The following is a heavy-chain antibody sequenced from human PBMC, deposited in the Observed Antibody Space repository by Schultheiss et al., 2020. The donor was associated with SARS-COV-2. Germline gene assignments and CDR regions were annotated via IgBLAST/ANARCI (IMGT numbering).Heavy chain of an antibody. Sequence: LSLTCAASGFTFSSYEMNWVRQAPGKGLEWVSAISGSGGSTYYADSVKGRFSSSRDNSNNTLYLQMNSLRAEDTAVYYCARDFTARGSGGSFHCWGQGTLVTVSS. D-gene: IGHD6-19*01. J-gene: IGHJ4*02. CDR2: ISGSGGST. V-gene: IGHV3-23*01. CDR1: GFTFSSYE. CDR3: ARDFTARGSGGSFHC.